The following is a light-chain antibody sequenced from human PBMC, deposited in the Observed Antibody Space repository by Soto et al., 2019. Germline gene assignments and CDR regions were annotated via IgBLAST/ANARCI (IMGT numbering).Light chain of an antibody. J-gene: IGKJ2*01. Sequence: EIVMTQSPANLSVSPGERATLSCRASQSVSSNLAWYQQKPGQGPRLLIYGASTRATSIPARFSGSGSGTEFTLTLNSLQSEDFAVYYCQQYNKWPPYTFGQGTKLEI. CDR1: QSVSSN. CDR2: GAS. CDR3: QQYNKWPPYT. V-gene: IGKV3-15*01.